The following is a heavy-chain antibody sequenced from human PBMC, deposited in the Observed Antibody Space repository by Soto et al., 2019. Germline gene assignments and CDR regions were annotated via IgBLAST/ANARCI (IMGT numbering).Heavy chain of an antibody. Sequence: ASVKVSCKAPGDTFTSYYLNWVRQAPGQGLEWMGVINPHGGSTKYAQKFQGRITMTRDTSRSTVYMELSSLRSDDTAIYYCARSSGGNFGIIIEGSNWFDPSGQGTLLTVSS. CDR1: GDTFTSYY. CDR2: INPHGGST. D-gene: IGHD3-3*01. J-gene: IGHJ5*02. V-gene: IGHV1-46*01. CDR3: ARSSGGNFGIIIEGSNWFDP.